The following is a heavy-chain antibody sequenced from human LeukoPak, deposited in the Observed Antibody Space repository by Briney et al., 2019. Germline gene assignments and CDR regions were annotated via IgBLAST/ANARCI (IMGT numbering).Heavy chain of an antibody. CDR3: ARGGIAVAGEHDY. V-gene: IGHV4-34*01. CDR2: INHSGST. J-gene: IGHJ4*02. CDR1: GGSFSGYY. Sequence: SETLSLTCAVYGGSFSGYYWSWIRQPPGKGLEWIGEINHSGSTNYNPSLKSRVTISVDTSKNQFSLKLSSETAADTAVYYCARGGIAVAGEHDYWGQGTLVTVSS. D-gene: IGHD6-19*01.